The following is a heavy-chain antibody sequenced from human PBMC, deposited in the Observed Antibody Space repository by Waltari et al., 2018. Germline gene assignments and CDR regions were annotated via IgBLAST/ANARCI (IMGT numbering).Heavy chain of an antibody. V-gene: IGHV4-61*02. J-gene: IGHJ4*02. CDR2: IYTSGST. Sequence: QVQLQESGPGLVKPSQTLSLTCTVSGGSISSGSYYWSWIRQPAGKGLEWIGRIYTSGSTNYNPSLKSRVTISVDTSKNQFSLKLSSVTAADTAVYYCAREYSSSSAFGYWGQGTLVTVSS. CDR3: AREYSSSSAFGY. D-gene: IGHD6-6*01. CDR1: GGSISSGSYY.